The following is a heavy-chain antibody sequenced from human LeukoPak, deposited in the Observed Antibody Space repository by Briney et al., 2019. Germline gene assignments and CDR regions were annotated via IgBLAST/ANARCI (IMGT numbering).Heavy chain of an antibody. Sequence: SETLSLTCTVSGGSISSPYWTWIRQPPGKGLEWIGRIYTSGSINYNPSLKSRVTISVDTSKNQFSLKLSSVTAADTAVYYCARDAYRSDWYDAFDIWGQGTLVTVSS. CDR3: ARDAYRSDWYDAFDI. J-gene: IGHJ3*02. D-gene: IGHD6-19*01. CDR1: GGSISSPY. V-gene: IGHV4-4*07. CDR2: IYTSGSI.